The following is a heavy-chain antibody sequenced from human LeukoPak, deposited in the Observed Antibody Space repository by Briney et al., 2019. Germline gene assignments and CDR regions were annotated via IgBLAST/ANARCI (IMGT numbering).Heavy chain of an antibody. CDR3: AGQSYTTAGARPVYGLDV. CDR2: IYYGGRD. CDR1: GGSISGSIYN. Sequence: PSETLSLTCSVSGGSISGSIYNWAWIRQPPEKGLEWIGNIYYGGRDYYNPSLQSRVTISADASKNQFSLKMTSVTAADTAVYYCAGQSYTTAGARPVYGLDVWGQGTMVTVSS. V-gene: IGHV4-39*01. D-gene: IGHD2-21*02. J-gene: IGHJ6*02.